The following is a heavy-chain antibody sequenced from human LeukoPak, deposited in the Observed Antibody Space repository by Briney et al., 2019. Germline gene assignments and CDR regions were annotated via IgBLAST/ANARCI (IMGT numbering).Heavy chain of an antibody. Sequence: GGSLRLSCAASGFTFSSYWMHWVRHAPGKGLVWVSRINSDGSSTSYADSVKGRFTISRDNAKNTLYLQMNSLRAEDTAVYYCARDLGARDNYYDSSGYSTTRRDYWGQGTLVTVSS. CDR1: GFTFSSYW. J-gene: IGHJ4*02. CDR2: INSDGSST. CDR3: ARDLGARDNYYDSSGYSTTRRDY. V-gene: IGHV3-74*01. D-gene: IGHD3-22*01.